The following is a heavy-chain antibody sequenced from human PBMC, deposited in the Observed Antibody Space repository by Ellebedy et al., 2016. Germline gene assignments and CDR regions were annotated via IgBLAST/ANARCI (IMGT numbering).Heavy chain of an antibody. CDR1: GFTFNDYA. D-gene: IGHD3-9*01. V-gene: IGHV3-30*18. Sequence: GESLKISXVGSGFTFNDYAMHWVRQAPGKGLEWVAVISDDGSKKFYAESLKGRFTISRDNSKNTLYLQMNSLGAEDTAVYYCVKGGIDRYYDILTDWGQGTLVTVSS. CDR3: VKGGIDRYYDILTD. CDR2: ISDDGSKK. J-gene: IGHJ1*01.